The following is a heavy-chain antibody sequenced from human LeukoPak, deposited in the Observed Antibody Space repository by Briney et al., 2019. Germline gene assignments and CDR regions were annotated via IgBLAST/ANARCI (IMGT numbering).Heavy chain of an antibody. V-gene: IGHV3-7*04. J-gene: IGHJ4*02. CDR2: IRHDGSDV. Sequence: GGSLRLSCVVSGFNFDNYYMSWVRQAPGKGLEWVADIRHDGSDVYNVDSVRGRFTISRDNAKNSVFLQMNSLKDEDTAVYYCVRDGSGSDFSLDHWGQGTLVTVSS. CDR1: GFNFDNYY. CDR3: VRDGSGSDFSLDH. D-gene: IGHD3-10*01.